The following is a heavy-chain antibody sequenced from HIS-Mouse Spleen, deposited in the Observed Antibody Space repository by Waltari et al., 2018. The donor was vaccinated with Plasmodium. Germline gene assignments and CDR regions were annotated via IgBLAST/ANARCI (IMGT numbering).Heavy chain of an antibody. V-gene: IGHV3-30*18. CDR2: KSYDGSNK. D-gene: IGHD6-13*01. Sequence: QVQLVESGGGVVRPGRSLRLSCAASGFTFSSYGMHWVRQAPGKGLEGVAVKSYDGSNKYYADSVKGRFTISRDNSKNTLYLQMNSLRAEDTAVYYCAKDRRSSSWYVDYWGQGTLVTVSS. CDR3: AKDRRSSSWYVDY. CDR1: GFTFSSYG. J-gene: IGHJ4*02.